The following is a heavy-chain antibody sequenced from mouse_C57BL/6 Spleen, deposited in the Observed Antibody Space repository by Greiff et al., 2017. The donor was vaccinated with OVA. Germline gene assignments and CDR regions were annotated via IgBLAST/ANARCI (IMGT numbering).Heavy chain of an antibody. J-gene: IGHJ2*01. Sequence: EVKLMESGPGLAKPSQTLSLTCSVTGYSITSDYWNWIRKFPGHKLEYMGYISYSGSTYYNPSLKSRISITRDTSKNQYYLQLNSVTTEDTATYYCARSPYYDYAYYFDCWGQGTTLTVSA. D-gene: IGHD2-4*01. V-gene: IGHV3-8*01. CDR3: ARSPYYDYAYYFDC. CDR2: ISYSGST. CDR1: GYSITSDY.